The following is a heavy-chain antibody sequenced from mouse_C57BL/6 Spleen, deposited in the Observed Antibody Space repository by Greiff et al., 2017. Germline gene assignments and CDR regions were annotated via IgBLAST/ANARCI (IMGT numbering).Heavy chain of an antibody. CDR1: GFTFSSYG. D-gene: IGHD4-1*01. V-gene: IGHV5-6*01. J-gene: IGHJ3*01. CDR2: ISSGGSYT. Sequence: EVMLVESGGDLVKPGGSLKLSCAASGFTFSSYGMSWVRQTPDKRLEWVATISSGGSYTYYPDSVKGRFTISRDNAKNTLYLQMSSLKSEDTAMYYCARHWDGFAYWGQGTLVTASA. CDR3: ARHWDGFAY.